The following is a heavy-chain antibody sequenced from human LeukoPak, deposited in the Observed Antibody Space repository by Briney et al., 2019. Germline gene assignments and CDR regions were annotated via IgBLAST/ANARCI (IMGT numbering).Heavy chain of an antibody. V-gene: IGHV3-23*01. D-gene: IGHD3-3*01. CDR3: AKGQDFWSGLGY. CDR1: GFTFSGYA. Sequence: GGSLRLSCAASGFTFSGYAMSWVRQAPGKGLEWVSAISGSGGSTYYADSVKGRFTISRDNSKNTLYLQMNSLGAEDTAVYYCAKGQDFWSGLGYWGQGTLVTVSS. J-gene: IGHJ4*02. CDR2: ISGSGGST.